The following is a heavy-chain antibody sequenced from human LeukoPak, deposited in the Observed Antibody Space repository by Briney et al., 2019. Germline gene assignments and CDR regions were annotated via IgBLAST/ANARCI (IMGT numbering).Heavy chain of an antibody. Sequence: GGSLRLTCAASGFTFSNYGMSWVRQAPGKGLEWVSAISGSGGTTYYADSVKGRFTISRDNSKNTLYLQMNSLRAEDTAVYYCAKGPRPRITGTAPFDYWGQGTLVTVSS. CDR1: GFTFSNYG. CDR3: AKGPRPRITGTAPFDY. V-gene: IGHV3-23*01. J-gene: IGHJ4*02. CDR2: ISGSGGTT. D-gene: IGHD1-7*01.